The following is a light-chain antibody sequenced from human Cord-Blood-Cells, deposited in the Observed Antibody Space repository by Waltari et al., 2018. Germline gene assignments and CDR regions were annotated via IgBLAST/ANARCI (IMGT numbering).Light chain of an antibody. CDR2: DIS. J-gene: IGLJ1*01. CDR1: SSDVGGYNY. CDR3: SSYTSSSTLV. V-gene: IGLV2-14*01. Sequence: QSALTQPASVSGSPGQSITISCTGTSSDVGGYNYVPWYQQHPGKAPKLMFYDISNRPAGVSNRFSCSKSGNTASLTISGLQAEDEADYYCSSYTSSSTLVFGTGTKVTVL.